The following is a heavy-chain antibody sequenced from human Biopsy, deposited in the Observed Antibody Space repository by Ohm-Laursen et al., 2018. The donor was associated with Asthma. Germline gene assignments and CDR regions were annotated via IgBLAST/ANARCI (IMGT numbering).Heavy chain of an antibody. Sequence: SLRLSCTASGFTFRRYGMSWVRQAPGKGLEWVSGISNSDSTTYYADSVKGRFTISRDNSKSTLYLQMNSLRAEDTAVYYCARDSSGWYNWVGWFDPWGQGTLVTVSS. CDR2: ISNSDSTT. J-gene: IGHJ5*02. CDR3: ARDSSGWYNWVGWFDP. V-gene: IGHV3-23*01. D-gene: IGHD6-19*01. CDR1: GFTFRRYG.